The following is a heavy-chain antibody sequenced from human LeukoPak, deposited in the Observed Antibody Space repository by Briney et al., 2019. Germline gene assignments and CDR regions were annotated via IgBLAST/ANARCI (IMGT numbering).Heavy chain of an antibody. CDR3: ARAFVGSSPFDY. Sequence: GASVKVSCKASGYTFTAYYMHWVRQAPGQGLEWMGWINPNSGGTNYAQKFQGRVTMTRDTSISTAYMELSRLRSDDTAVYFCARAFVGSSPFDYWGRGTLVTVSS. CDR1: GYTFTAYY. V-gene: IGHV1-2*02. CDR2: INPNSGGT. D-gene: IGHD6-13*01. J-gene: IGHJ4*02.